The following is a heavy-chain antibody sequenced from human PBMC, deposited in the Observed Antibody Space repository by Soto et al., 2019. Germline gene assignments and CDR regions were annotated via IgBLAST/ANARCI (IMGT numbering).Heavy chain of an antibody. D-gene: IGHD2-2*01. CDR3: ARDGHFLIPGSTPYIYYYYYMDV. Sequence: GGSLRLSCAASGFTFSSYGMHWVRQAPGKGLEWVAVIWYDGSNKYYADSVKGRFTISRDNSKNTLYLQMNSLRAEDTAVYYCARDGHFLIPGSTPYIYYYYYMDVWGKGTTVTVSS. CDR2: IWYDGSNK. J-gene: IGHJ6*03. V-gene: IGHV3-33*01. CDR1: GFTFSSYG.